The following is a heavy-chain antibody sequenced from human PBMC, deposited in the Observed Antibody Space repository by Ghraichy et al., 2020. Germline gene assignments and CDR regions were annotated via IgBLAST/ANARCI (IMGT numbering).Heavy chain of an antibody. Sequence: SETLSLTCTVSGGSISSYYWSWIRQPAGKGLEWIGRIYTSGSTNYNPSLKSRVTMSVDTSKNQFSLKLSSVTAADTAVYYCARDGRAVTTGDYYYGMDVWGQGTTVTVSS. CDR3: ARDGRAVTTGDYYYGMDV. CDR1: GGSISSYY. J-gene: IGHJ6*02. CDR2: IYTSGST. V-gene: IGHV4-4*07. D-gene: IGHD4-17*01.